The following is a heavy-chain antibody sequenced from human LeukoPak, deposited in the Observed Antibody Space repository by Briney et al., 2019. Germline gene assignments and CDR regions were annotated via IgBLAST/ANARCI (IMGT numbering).Heavy chain of an antibody. Sequence: GGSLGLSCSASGFTFSNYAMHWVRQAPGKGLEYVSAISSNGGSTFYADSVKGRFTISRDNSNNTLNLQMSRLRSDATAVYYCARARRRRGYSYGIDAFDIWGQGTMVTVSS. V-gene: IGHV3-64D*06. CDR1: GFTFSNYA. D-gene: IGHD5-18*01. J-gene: IGHJ3*02. CDR3: ARARRRRGYSYGIDAFDI. CDR2: ISSNGGST.